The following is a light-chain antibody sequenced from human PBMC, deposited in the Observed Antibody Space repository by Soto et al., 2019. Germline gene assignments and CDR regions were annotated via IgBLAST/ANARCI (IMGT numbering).Light chain of an antibody. Sequence: EIVLTQSPGTLSLSPGERATISCRASQSVSSSYLAWYQQKPGQAPRLLIYGVSTRATGIPARFRGSGSGTDFTLTISRLEPEDFAVYYCQQYGSSSWTFGQGTKVEIK. V-gene: IGKV3-20*01. CDR3: QQYGSSSWT. CDR1: QSVSSSY. J-gene: IGKJ1*01. CDR2: GVS.